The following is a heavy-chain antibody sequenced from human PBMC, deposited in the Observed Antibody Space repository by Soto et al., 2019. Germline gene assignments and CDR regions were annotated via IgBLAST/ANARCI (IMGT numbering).Heavy chain of an antibody. Sequence: PGGSLRLSCAASGFTFSSFALSWVRQAPGTGLEWVSSISGSGGSTYYAVSVKGRFTLSRDTSKNTLYLQMNSLRAEDTAVYYCAIPVGHSYDNGHDYWGQALLVTVSS. CDR3: AIPVGHSYDNGHDY. D-gene: IGHD3-22*01. V-gene: IGHV3-23*01. CDR1: GFTFSSFA. J-gene: IGHJ4*02. CDR2: ISGSGGST.